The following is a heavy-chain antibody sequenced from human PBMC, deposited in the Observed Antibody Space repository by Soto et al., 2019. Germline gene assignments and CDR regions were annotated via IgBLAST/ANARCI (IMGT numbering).Heavy chain of an antibody. CDR2: TIPLFGTT. Sequence: QVQLVQSGVEVKKPGSSVRVSCKASGDTFKNSVISWVRQAPGQGLEWMGGTIPLFGTTDYAQKFQGRPTITTDESTTKAYMEVSRLTSEDTAVYYCVAELDFGKLSVVWGQGTTVIVSS. CDR3: VAELDFGKLSVV. V-gene: IGHV1-69*01. J-gene: IGHJ6*02. CDR1: GDTFKNSV. D-gene: IGHD3-10*01.